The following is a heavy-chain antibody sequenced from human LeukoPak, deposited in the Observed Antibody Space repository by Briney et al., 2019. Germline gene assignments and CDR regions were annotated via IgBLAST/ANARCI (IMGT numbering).Heavy chain of an antibody. D-gene: IGHD3-9*01. CDR1: GCSMRSGDYS. V-gene: IGHV4-30-2*01. CDR3: ARAYYHVLTGFYSRSFDV. Sequence: SETLSLTCAVSGCSMRSGDYSWSWIRQPPGKGLEWIGYIYHSGSTDYNPSLKSRVTISLDRSKNQFSLKLTSVTAADTAVYYCARAYYHVLTGFYSRSFDVWGQGTMVTVSS. CDR2: IYHSGST. J-gene: IGHJ3*01.